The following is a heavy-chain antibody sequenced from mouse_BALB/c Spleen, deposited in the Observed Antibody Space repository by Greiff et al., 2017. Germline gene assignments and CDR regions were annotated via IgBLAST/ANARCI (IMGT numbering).Heavy chain of an antibody. D-gene: IGHD2-2*01. V-gene: IGHV5-17*02. J-gene: IGHJ4*01. CDR1: GFTFSSFG. CDR3: ARWLRRNAMDY. Sequence: EVQRVESGGGLVQPGGSRKLSCAASGFTFSSFGMHWVRQAPENGLEWVAYISSGSSTIYYADTVKGRFTISRDNPKNTLFLQMTSLRSEDTAMYYCARWLRRNAMDYWGQGTSVTVSS. CDR2: ISSGSSTI.